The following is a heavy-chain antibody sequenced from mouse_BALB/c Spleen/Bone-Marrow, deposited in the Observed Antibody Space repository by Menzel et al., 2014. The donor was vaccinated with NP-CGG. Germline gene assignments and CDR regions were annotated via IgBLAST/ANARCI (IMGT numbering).Heavy chain of an antibody. CDR3: ARYDGPAWFAY. V-gene: IGHV1S81*02. Sequence: VKLMESGAELVKPGASVKLSCKASGYTFTSYWIHWVKLRPGHGLEWIGEINPSNGRTNYNEKFENKATLTVDKSSSTAYIQLSSLTSEDSAVYYCARYDGPAWFAYWGQGTLVTVS. D-gene: IGHD2-3*01. CDR2: INPSNGRT. CDR1: GYTFTSYW. J-gene: IGHJ3*01.